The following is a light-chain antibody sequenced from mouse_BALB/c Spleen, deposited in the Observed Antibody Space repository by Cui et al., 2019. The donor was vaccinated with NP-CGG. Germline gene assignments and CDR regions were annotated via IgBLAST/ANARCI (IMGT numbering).Light chain of an antibody. Sequence: SVVCQEAALTTSPGDTVTLTSRSSTGAFTTSNYDNCVQEKPDHLYSALIGDTNNRAPCSPARFTRSLIGDSSPLPNTGAHTEDGAIYLCALWYSNHWVFGGGTKLTVL. V-gene: IGLV1*01. CDR2: DTN. CDR3: ALWYSNHWV. CDR1: TGAFTTSNY. J-gene: IGLJ1*01.